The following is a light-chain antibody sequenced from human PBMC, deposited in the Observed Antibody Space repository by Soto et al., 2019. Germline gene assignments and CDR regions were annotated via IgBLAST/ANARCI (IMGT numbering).Light chain of an antibody. CDR1: SSDVGSYNL. CDR3: CSYAGSNTLDVV. V-gene: IGLV2-23*01. CDR2: EGS. Sequence: QSALTQPASVSGSPGQSITISCTGTSSDVGSYNLVSWYQQHPGKAPKLMIYEGSKRPSGVSNRFSGSKSGNTASLTISGLQAEDEADYYCCSYAGSNTLDVVFGGGTKLTVL. J-gene: IGLJ2*01.